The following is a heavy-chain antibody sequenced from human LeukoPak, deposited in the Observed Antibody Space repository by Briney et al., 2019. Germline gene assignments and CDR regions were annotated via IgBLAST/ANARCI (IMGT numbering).Heavy chain of an antibody. CDR1: GYSYTSYW. V-gene: IGHV5-51*01. CDR2: IYPGDSDT. D-gene: IGHD2-2*01. CDR3: ARQDCSSTSCRYGMDV. J-gene: IGHJ6*02. Sequence: GESLKISCKGSGYSYTSYWIGWVRQMPGKGLEWMGIIYPGDSDTRYSPSFQGQVTISADKSISTAYLQWSSLKASDTAMYYCARQDCSSTSCRYGMDVWGQGTTVTVSS.